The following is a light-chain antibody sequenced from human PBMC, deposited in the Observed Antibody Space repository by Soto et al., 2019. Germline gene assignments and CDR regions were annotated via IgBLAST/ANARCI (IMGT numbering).Light chain of an antibody. CDR2: DAS. J-gene: IGKJ3*01. Sequence: DIQMTQSPSSLSASVGDRVTITCQASQDISNYLNWYQQKPGQAPKLLIYDASNLETGVPSRFSGSGSGTDFTFTISGLQHEDIAPGVFTFGPGTKVDIK. V-gene: IGKV1-33*01. CDR1: QDISNY. CDR3: T.